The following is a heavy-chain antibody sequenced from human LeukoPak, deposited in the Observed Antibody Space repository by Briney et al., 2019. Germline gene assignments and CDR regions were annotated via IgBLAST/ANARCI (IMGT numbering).Heavy chain of an antibody. D-gene: IGHD2-2*01. CDR2: VYYSGST. CDR1: GGSISSGGYY. J-gene: IGHJ6*03. CDR3: ATTSDIVVVPAGDYYYYMDV. Sequence: TLSLTCTVSGGSISSGGYYWGWIRQPSGKGLGWIGSVYYSGSTYYNPSLKSRVTISVDTSKNQFSLKLSSVTAADTAVYYCATTSDIVVVPAGDYYYYMDVWGKGTTVTVSS. V-gene: IGHV4-39*01.